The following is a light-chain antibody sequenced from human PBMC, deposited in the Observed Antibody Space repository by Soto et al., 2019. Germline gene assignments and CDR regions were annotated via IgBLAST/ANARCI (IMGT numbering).Light chain of an antibody. CDR2: GAS. Sequence: EIVLTQSPATLSLSPGERATLSCRASQSVSSYLALYQQKPGQAPRLLIYGASNRATGIPARFSGSGSGTDFTLTISSLEPEDFAVYYCQQRSNWPRTFGQGTKVDIK. V-gene: IGKV3-11*01. CDR3: QQRSNWPRT. CDR1: QSVSSY. J-gene: IGKJ1*01.